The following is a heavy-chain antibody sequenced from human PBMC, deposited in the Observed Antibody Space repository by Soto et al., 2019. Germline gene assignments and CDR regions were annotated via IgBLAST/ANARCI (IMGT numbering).Heavy chain of an antibody. Sequence: EVQLVESGGGLVQPGGSLKLSCAASGFTFSGSAMHWVRQASGKGLEWVGRIRSKANSYATAYAASVKGRFTISRDDSKNTAYLEMNSLKTEDTAVYYCTRHVGGSYPEPESFQHWGQGTLVTVSS. J-gene: IGHJ1*01. CDR1: GFTFSGSA. V-gene: IGHV3-73*02. CDR3: TRHVGGSYPEPESFQH. CDR2: IRSKANSYAT. D-gene: IGHD1-26*01.